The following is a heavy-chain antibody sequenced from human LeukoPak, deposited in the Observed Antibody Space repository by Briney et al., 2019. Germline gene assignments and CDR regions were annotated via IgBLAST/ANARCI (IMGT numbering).Heavy chain of an antibody. J-gene: IGHJ4*02. CDR1: GDNVSRNGAG. CDR2: TYYRSKWYN. D-gene: IGHD3-10*01. Sequence: PSQTLSLTCVISGDNVSRNGAGWHWIRQSPSRGLEWLGNTYYRSKWYNDYAGSVKSRITINADTSKNHFSLQLKSVTPEDTAVYYCAWDPHYYDSGRELDYWGQGTLVTVSS. CDR3: AWDPHYYDSGRELDY. V-gene: IGHV6-1*01.